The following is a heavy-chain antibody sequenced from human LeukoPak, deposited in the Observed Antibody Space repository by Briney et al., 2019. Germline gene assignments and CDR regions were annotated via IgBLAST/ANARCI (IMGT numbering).Heavy chain of an antibody. Sequence: GGSLRLSCAASGFTFSSYAMSWVRQAPGKGLEWVSAISGSGSTIYYADFVKGRFTISRDNSKNTLYLQMNSLRAEDTAVYYCANLAAIDYWGQGTLATVSS. J-gene: IGHJ4*02. D-gene: IGHD6-6*01. CDR1: GFTFSSYA. CDR3: ANLAAIDY. V-gene: IGHV3-23*01. CDR2: ISGSGSTI.